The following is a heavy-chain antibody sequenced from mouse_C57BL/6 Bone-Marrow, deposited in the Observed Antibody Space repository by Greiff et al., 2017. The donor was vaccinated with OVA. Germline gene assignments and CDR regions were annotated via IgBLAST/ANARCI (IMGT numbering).Heavy chain of an antibody. CDR2: IRRGGST. CDR1: GFSLTSYG. CDR3: AIKTPYDGYYGEFAY. J-gene: IGHJ3*01. V-gene: IGHV2-5*01. Sequence: VQLQQSGPGLVQPSQSLSITCTVSGFSLTSYGVHWVRQSPGKGLEWLGVIRRGGSTDYNAALMSRLSITKDNSKSQVDFQMSSLQSEDTAMYYCAIKTPYDGYYGEFAYWGKGTLVTVSA. D-gene: IGHD2-3*01.